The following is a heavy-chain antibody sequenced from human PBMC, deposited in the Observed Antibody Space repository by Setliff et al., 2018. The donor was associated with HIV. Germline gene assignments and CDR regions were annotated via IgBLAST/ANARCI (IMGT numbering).Heavy chain of an antibody. V-gene: IGHV1-69*13. CDR3: AREGKYKWNYLIDY. CDR1: GGTLSTSA. D-gene: IGHD1-7*01. J-gene: IGHJ4*02. Sequence: SVKVSCKASGGTLSTSAIGWLRQAPGQGLEWMGGIVPILNTGNYAPKFQGRVTITADESASTAYMELSSLRSEDMAVYYCAREGKYKWNYLIDYWGQGTLVTVSS. CDR2: IVPILNTG.